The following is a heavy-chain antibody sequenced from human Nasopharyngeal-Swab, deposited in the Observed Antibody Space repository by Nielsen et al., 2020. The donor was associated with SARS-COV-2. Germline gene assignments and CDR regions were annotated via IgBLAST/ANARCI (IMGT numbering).Heavy chain of an antibody. V-gene: IGHV3-23*01. CDR1: GFTFSSYA. Sequence: GGSLRLSCAASGFTFSSYAMSWVRQAPGKGLEWVSAISGSGGSTYYADSVKGRSTISRDNSKNTLYLQMNSLRAEDTAVYYCAKTLAPRGYFDYWGQGTLVTVSS. CDR2: ISGSGGST. D-gene: IGHD3-10*01. CDR3: AKTLAPRGYFDY. J-gene: IGHJ4*02.